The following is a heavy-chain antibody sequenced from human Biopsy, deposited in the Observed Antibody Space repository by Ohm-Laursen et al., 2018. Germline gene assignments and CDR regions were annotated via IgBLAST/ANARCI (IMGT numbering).Heavy chain of an antibody. V-gene: IGHV3-11*01. CDR2: ISARDGVV. J-gene: IGHJ6*02. Sequence: SLRLSCAASGLIFSDYYMSWIRQAPGKGLEWIAYISARDGVVYYADSVKGRFTISRDNTNNSLYLQMTSLRPEDPAVFYCSRGKYKDFSTGLPRPYHYTLDFWGPGTTVTVSS. D-gene: IGHD3-22*01. CDR3: SRGKYKDFSTGLPRPYHYTLDF. CDR1: GLIFSDYY.